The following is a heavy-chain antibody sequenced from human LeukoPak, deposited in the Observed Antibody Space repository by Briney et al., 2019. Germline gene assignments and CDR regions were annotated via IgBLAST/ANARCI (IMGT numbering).Heavy chain of an antibody. J-gene: IGHJ4*02. CDR2: INTDGSSI. CDR3: ARSRDIPLDY. V-gene: IGHV3-74*01. D-gene: IGHD2-2*02. CDR1: GFTFSSYW. Sequence: GGSLRLSCAASGFTFSSYWMHWVRQAPGKGLVWVSRINTDGSSIDYADSVKGRFTISRDNAKNTLYLQMNSLRAEDRAVYYCARSRDIPLDYWGQRTLVTVSS.